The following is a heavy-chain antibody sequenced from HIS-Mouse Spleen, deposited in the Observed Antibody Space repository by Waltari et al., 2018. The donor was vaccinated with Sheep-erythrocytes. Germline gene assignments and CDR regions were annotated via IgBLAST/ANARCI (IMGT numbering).Heavy chain of an antibody. D-gene: IGHD2-2*02. J-gene: IGHJ1*01. Sequence: QVQLQQWGAGLLKPSETLPLTCAVYGGSFSGYSWSWIRQPPGKGLEWIGEINHSGSTNYNPSLKSRVTISVDTSKNQFSLKLSSVTAADTAVYYCARAGGVPAAIGYFQHWGQGTLVTVSS. CDR1: GGSFSGYS. CDR2: INHSGST. V-gene: IGHV4-34*01. CDR3: ARAGGVPAAIGYFQH.